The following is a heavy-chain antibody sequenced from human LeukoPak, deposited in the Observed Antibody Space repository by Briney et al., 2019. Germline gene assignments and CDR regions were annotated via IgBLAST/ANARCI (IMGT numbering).Heavy chain of an antibody. Sequence: GASVKVSCKASGGTFSSYAISWVRQAPGQGLEWMGRIIPILGIANYAQKVQGRVTITADKSTSTAYMELSSLRSEDTAVYYCARDGIAAAGSAYWGQGTLVTVSS. CDR1: GGTFSSYA. V-gene: IGHV1-69*04. J-gene: IGHJ4*02. CDR3: ARDGIAAAGSAY. D-gene: IGHD6-13*01. CDR2: IIPILGIA.